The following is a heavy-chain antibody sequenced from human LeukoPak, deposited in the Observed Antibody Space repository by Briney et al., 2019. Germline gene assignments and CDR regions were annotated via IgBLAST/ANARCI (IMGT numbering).Heavy chain of an antibody. V-gene: IGHV4-39*01. J-gene: IGHJ4*02. CDR1: GDSISSRSYY. Sequence: SETLSLTCTVSGDSISSRSYYWGWIRHPPGKGLEWIGSIYYSGSTYYNPSLKSRVTISVNTSKNQFSLKLSSVTAAHTAVYYCARGKSRGSQIVDLGQGTKVTVSS. CDR3: ARGKSRGSQIVD. D-gene: IGHD1-26*01. CDR2: IYYSGST.